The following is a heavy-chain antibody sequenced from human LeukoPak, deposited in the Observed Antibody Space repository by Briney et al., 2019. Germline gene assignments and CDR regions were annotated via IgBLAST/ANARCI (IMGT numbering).Heavy chain of an antibody. J-gene: IGHJ4*02. CDR3: ASPDCSSTSCYAGRENY. CDR2: ISGSGGST. D-gene: IGHD2-2*01. Sequence: GGSLRLSCAASGFTFSSYAMSWVRQAPGKGLEGVSAISGSGGSTYYEDSVKGRFTISRDNSKNTLYLQMNSLRAEDTAVYYCASPDCSSTSCYAGRENYWSQGTLVTVSS. V-gene: IGHV3-23*01. CDR1: GFTFSSYA.